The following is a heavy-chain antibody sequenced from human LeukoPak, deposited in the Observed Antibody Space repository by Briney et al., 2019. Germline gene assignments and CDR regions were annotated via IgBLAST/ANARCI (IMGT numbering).Heavy chain of an antibody. CDR2: ISYGSSYT. CDR3: ARGGLYGAWIFDS. D-gene: IGHD4-17*01. J-gene: IGHJ4*02. Sequence: GESLRLSCAASGFTFSDYYMSWIRQAPGKGLEWVAYISYGSSYTNYADSMKGRFTISRDNAKKSLYLQMSSLRAEDTAVYYCARGGLYGAWIFDSWGQGTQVTVSS. V-gene: IGHV3-11*05. CDR1: GFTFSDYY.